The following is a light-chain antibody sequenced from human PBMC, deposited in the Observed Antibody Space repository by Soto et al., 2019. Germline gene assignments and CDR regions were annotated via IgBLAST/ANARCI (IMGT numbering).Light chain of an antibody. CDR2: AAS. J-gene: IGKJ3*01. CDR1: QDIRNF. V-gene: IGKV1-27*01. CDR3: QKYSSVPV. Sequence: DIQMTQSPTSLSASVGDRVTITCRASQDIRNFVAWYQQKPGKAPKLLIYAASTLQSGVPSRFSGSGSGTAFTLSINSLQPDDGATYSCQKYSSVPVFGPGTKVEIK.